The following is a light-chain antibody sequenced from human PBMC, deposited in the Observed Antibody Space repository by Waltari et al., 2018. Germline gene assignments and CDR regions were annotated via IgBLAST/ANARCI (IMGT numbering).Light chain of an antibody. CDR1: QSVSNSF. V-gene: IGKV3-20*01. Sequence: EIVLTQSPGTLSLSPGERATLSCRASQSVSNSFLAWYQQKPGQAPRLLIYGASSRATGIPDRFSGSVSGTDFTLTISRLEPEDFAVYYCQQYGRSPLTFGGGTKVEIK. J-gene: IGKJ4*01. CDR3: QQYGRSPLT. CDR2: GAS.